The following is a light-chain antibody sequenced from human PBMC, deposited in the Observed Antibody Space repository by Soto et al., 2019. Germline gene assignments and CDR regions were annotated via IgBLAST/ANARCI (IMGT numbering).Light chain of an antibody. J-gene: IGLJ1*01. CDR2: DVS. CDR1: SRDVRDYKY. V-gene: IGLV2-14*03. Sequence: HSLLTQPASLTGSPGQSITISCSGTSRDVRDYKYVSWYQHHPGKAPKLIISDVSNRPPGASNRFSGSKSGSTASLTISGLQAEDEADYYCCSYTDTNTPNYVFGSGTKVTVL. CDR3: CSYTDTNTPNYV.